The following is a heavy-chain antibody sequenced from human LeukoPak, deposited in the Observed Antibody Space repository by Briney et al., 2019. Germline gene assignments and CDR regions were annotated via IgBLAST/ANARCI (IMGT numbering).Heavy chain of an antibody. CDR3: ARDNYDFWSGYETGFDY. J-gene: IGHJ4*02. CDR2: FDPEDGET. D-gene: IGHD3-3*01. V-gene: IGHV1-24*01. CDR1: GGTFSSYA. Sequence: ASVKVSCKASGGTFSSYAISWVRQAPGQGLEWMGGFDPEDGETIYAQKFQGRVTMTEDTSTDTAYMELSSLRSEDTAVYYCARDNYDFWSGYETGFDYWGQGTLVTVSS.